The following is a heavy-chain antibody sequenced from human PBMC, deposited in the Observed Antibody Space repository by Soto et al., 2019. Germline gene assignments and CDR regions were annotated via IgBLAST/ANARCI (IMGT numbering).Heavy chain of an antibody. V-gene: IGHV3-23*01. CDR1: GFTFSNFA. D-gene: IGHD2-2*01. Sequence: EVQVLESGGGSVQPGGSLRLSCAASGFTFSNFAMGWVRHAPGKGLEWVSEITGSTGSTYYADSVRGRFFISRDNSKNTLHLQMNSLRVEDTAVYYCVKDTSSSPYYMDVWGKVTTVTVSS. CDR3: VKDTSSSPYYMDV. CDR2: ITGSTGST. J-gene: IGHJ6*03.